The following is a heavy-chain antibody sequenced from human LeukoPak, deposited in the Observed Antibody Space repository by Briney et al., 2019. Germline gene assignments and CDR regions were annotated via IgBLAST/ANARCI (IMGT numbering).Heavy chain of an antibody. Sequence: PGGSLRLSCAASGFTFSSYGMSWVRQAPGKGLEWVSAISGSGGSTYYADSVKGRFTISRDNSKNTLYLQMNSLRAEDTAVYYCAKDLRYYYGSPTSYYYYMDVWGKGTTVTISS. V-gene: IGHV3-23*01. CDR3: AKDLRYYYGSPTSYYYYMDV. J-gene: IGHJ6*03. D-gene: IGHD3-10*01. CDR2: ISGSGGST. CDR1: GFTFSSYG.